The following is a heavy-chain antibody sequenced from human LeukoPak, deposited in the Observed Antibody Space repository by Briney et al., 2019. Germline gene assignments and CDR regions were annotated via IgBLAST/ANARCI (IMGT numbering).Heavy chain of an antibody. Sequence: SETLSLTCTVSGGSISPYYWSWIRQPPGKGLEWIGYIRYSGNSNYNPSLESRVTISIDTSKNQFSLRLSSVTAADTAIYYCARSPIIGGDNYVILYDSWGQGALVTVSS. D-gene: IGHD5-24*01. CDR2: IRYSGNS. V-gene: IGHV4-59*08. CDR3: ARSPIIGGDNYVILYDS. J-gene: IGHJ4*02. CDR1: GGSISPYY.